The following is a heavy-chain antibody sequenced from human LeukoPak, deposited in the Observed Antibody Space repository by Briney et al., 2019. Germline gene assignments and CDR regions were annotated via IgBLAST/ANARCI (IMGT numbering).Heavy chain of an antibody. CDR3: ARGSVAGTRGLSEFDY. J-gene: IGHJ4*02. CDR2: IYYSGST. CDR1: GGSISSGDYY. D-gene: IGHD6-19*01. V-gene: IGHV4-61*08. Sequence: PSETLSLTCTVSGGSISSGDYYWSWIRQPPGKGLEWIGYIYYSGSTNYNPSLRSRVTISVDTAKNQFSLKLSSVTAADTAVYYCARGSVAGTRGLSEFDYWGQGTLVTVSS.